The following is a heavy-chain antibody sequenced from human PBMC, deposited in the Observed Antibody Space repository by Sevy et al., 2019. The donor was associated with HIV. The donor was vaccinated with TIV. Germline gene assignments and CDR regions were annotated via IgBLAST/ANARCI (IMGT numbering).Heavy chain of an antibody. CDR1: GYTFTGYY. Sequence: ASVKVSCKASGYTFTGYYMHWMRQAPGQGLEWMGWINPDSGGPTYAPKFQDRVTLTKDTSISTAYMDLSRLKSDDTAVYYCVRDDRDGYFEYWGQGTLVTVSS. CDR2: INPDSGGP. CDR3: VRDDRDGYFEY. J-gene: IGHJ4*02. V-gene: IGHV1-2*02.